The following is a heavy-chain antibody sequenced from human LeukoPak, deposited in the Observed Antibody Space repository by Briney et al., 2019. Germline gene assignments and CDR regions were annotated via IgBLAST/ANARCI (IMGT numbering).Heavy chain of an antibody. V-gene: IGHV3-33*01. CDR3: ARDCGDAYFFDY. Sequence: PGRSLRLSCAASGFTFSSYGMHWVRQAPGKGLEWVAVIWYDGSNKYYADSVKGRFTISRDNSKNTLYLQMNSLRAEDTAVYYCARDCGDAYFFDYWGQGTLVTVSS. J-gene: IGHJ4*02. CDR1: GFTFSSYG. CDR2: IWYDGSNK. D-gene: IGHD2-21*02.